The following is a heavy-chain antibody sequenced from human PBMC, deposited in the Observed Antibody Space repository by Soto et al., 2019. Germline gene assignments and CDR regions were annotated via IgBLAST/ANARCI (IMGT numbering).Heavy chain of an antibody. CDR2: ISNNGKNE. V-gene: IGHV3-30*18. Sequence: QVQLVESGGGVVQPGRSLRLSCVASGFTFRNYGIHWVRQAPGKGLEWVAAISNNGKNEDYANSVRGRFFISRDNSKNTLYLQMNILTPDDTAMYYCAKIPYDSNGRAFDIWGQGTMVTVSS. J-gene: IGHJ3*02. CDR1: GFTFRNYG. CDR3: AKIPYDSNGRAFDI. D-gene: IGHD3-22*01.